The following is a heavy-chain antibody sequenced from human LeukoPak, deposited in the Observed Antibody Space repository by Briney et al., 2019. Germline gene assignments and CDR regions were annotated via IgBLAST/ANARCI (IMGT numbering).Heavy chain of an antibody. CDR1: GFSFSSYA. Sequence: GGSLRLSCAASGFSFSSYAMHWVRQAPGKGLEWVAVVWYDGSKTYSADSVKGRITISRDDSKNTLYLQMNSLRAEDTAVYYCARGVDYYDSSGTIDYWGQGTLVTVSS. CDR2: VWYDGSKT. J-gene: IGHJ4*02. V-gene: IGHV3-33*01. D-gene: IGHD3-22*01. CDR3: ARGVDYYDSSGTIDY.